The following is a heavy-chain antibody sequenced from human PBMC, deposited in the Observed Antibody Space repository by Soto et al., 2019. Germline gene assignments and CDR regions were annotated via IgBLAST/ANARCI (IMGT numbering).Heavy chain of an antibody. CDR1: GFTFSSYW. CDR3: ARLWRGPWSCHL. Sequence: GGSLRLSCAASGFTFSSYWMSWVRQAPGKGLEWVANIKQDGSEKYYVDSVKGRFTISRDNAKNSLYLQMNSLRAEDTAVDXGARLWRGPWSCHLWGRGTLVTVSS. V-gene: IGHV3-7*03. J-gene: IGHJ2*01. CDR2: IKQDGSEK. D-gene: IGHD3-3*01.